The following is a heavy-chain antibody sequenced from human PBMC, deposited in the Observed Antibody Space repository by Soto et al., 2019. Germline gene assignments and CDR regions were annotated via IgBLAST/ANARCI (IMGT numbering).Heavy chain of an antibody. CDR2: ISYSGST. CDR3: ARIYCGGDCYTNWYFDL. CDR1: GGSISSYY. D-gene: IGHD2-21*02. V-gene: IGHV4-59*01. Sequence: SETLSLTCTVSGGSISSYYWSWIRQPPGKGLEWIGYISYSGSTNYNPSLKSRVTISVDTSKNQFSLNLSSVTAADTAVYYCARIYCGGDCYTNWYFDLWGSGTLVT. J-gene: IGHJ2*01.